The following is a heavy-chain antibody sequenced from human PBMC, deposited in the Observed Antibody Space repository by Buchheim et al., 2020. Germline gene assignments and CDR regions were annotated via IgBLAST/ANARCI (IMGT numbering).Heavy chain of an antibody. CDR1: GFTFSSYA. CDR3: ARGDTMIVVDYYYYGMDV. Sequence: QVQLVESGGGVVQPGRSLRLSCAASGFTFSSYAMHWVRQAPGKGLEWVAVISYDGSNKYYADSVKGRFTISSDNSKNTLYLQMNSLRAEDTAVYYCARGDTMIVVDYYYYGMDVWGQGTT. CDR2: ISYDGSNK. J-gene: IGHJ6*02. V-gene: IGHV3-30*04. D-gene: IGHD3-22*01.